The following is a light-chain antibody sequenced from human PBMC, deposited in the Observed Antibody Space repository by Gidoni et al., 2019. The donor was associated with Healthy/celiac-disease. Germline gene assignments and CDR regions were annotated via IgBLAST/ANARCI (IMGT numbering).Light chain of an antibody. CDR3: QQRSNWPPIT. Sequence: EIVLTQSPATLSWSPGERATLSCRASQSVSSYLAWYQQKPGQAPRLLIYDASNRATVIPARFSGSGSGTDFTLTISSLEPEDFAVYYCQQRSNWPPITFGQGTRLEIK. CDR1: QSVSSY. CDR2: DAS. J-gene: IGKJ5*01. V-gene: IGKV3-11*01.